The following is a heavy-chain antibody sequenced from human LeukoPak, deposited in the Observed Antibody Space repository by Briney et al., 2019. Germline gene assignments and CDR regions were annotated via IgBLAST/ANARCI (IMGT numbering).Heavy chain of an antibody. D-gene: IGHD5-18*01. J-gene: IGHJ6*03. Sequence: SVKVSCKASGGTFSSYAISWVRQAPGQGLEWMGGIIPIFGTANYAQKFQGRVTITADESTSTAYMELNSLRSEDTAVYYCARGRYSFGPYYYMDVWGKGTTVTVSS. CDR2: IIPIFGTA. V-gene: IGHV1-69*13. CDR1: GGTFSSYA. CDR3: ARGRYSFGPYYYMDV.